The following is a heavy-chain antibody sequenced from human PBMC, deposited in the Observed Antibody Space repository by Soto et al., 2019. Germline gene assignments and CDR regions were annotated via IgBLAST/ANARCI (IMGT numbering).Heavy chain of an antibody. D-gene: IGHD2-8*01. Sequence: QVQLVQSGAAVKKPGASVKVSCKASGYTFTSYYMHWVRQAPGQGLEWMGIINPSGGSTSYAQKCQGRVTMTRDTSTSTVYMELSSLRSEDTAVYYCARGGGYCTNGVCYSFDYWVQGTLVTVSS. CDR1: GYTFTSYY. CDR3: ARGGGYCTNGVCYSFDY. V-gene: IGHV1-46*03. J-gene: IGHJ4*02. CDR2: INPSGGST.